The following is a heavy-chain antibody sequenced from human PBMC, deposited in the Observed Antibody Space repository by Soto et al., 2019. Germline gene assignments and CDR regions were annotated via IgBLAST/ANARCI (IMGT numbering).Heavy chain of an antibody. D-gene: IGHD5-12*01. CDR1: GDSVSSNSAA. Sequence: SQTLTLTCTISGDSVSSNSAAWNWIRQSPSRGLEWLGRTYYRSKWYNDYAVSVKSRITINPDTSKNQFSLQLNSVTPEDTAVYYCARVSVFYSGYDYFQYYYGMDVWGQGTTVTVSS. J-gene: IGHJ6*02. CDR3: ARVSVFYSGYDYFQYYYGMDV. V-gene: IGHV6-1*01. CDR2: TYYRSKWYN.